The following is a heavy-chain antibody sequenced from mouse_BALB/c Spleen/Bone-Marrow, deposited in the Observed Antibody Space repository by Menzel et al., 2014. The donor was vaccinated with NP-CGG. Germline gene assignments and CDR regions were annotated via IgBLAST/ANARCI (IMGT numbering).Heavy chain of an antibody. CDR3: SKDYGSRRFDH. CDR2: INTYAGDA. J-gene: IGHJ2*01. Sequence: QVQLQQSGPELVRPGVSVKLSCKASGYTFTAYAMHWVHHSHAKSLEWVGVINTYAGDANYNQKFKGRATMTVDKSYSTAYVELARLTSEDSAIYYCSKDYGSRRFDHWGLGSTLTVSS. V-gene: IGHV1-67*01. D-gene: IGHD1-1*01. CDR1: GYTFTAYA.